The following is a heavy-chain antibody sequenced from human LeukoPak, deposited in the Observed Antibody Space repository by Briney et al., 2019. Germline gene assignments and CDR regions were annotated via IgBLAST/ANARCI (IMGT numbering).Heavy chain of an antibody. J-gene: IGHJ4*02. V-gene: IGHV3-7*01. D-gene: IGHD6-13*01. CDR3: ARDSAGNDY. CDR2: IKQDGSEK. Sequence: GGSLRLSCAASGFTFSTYGMSWVRQAPGKGLEWVSNIKQDGSEKYYVDSVKGRFTISRDNAKNSLYLQMNSLRAEDTAMYYCARDSAGNDYWGQGTLVTVSS. CDR1: GFTFSTYG.